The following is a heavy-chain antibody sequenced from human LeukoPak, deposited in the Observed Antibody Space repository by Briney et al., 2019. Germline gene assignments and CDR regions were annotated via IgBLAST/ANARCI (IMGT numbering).Heavy chain of an antibody. CDR1: GYTFTSYG. CDR3: ARTCLSRRDCWAVAGNM. J-gene: IGHJ4*02. Sequence: ASVKVSCKASGYTFTSYGISWVRQAPGQGLEWMGWISAYNGNTNYAQKLQGRVTMSTDTSTSTAYMELRSLRSDDTAVYYCARTCLSRRDCWAVAGNMWGQGTLVTVSS. CDR2: ISAYNGNT. V-gene: IGHV1-18*01. D-gene: IGHD6-19*01.